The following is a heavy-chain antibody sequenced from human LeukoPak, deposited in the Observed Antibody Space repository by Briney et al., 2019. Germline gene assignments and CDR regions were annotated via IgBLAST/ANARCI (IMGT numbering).Heavy chain of an antibody. CDR1: GFTVSSNY. J-gene: IGHJ1*01. D-gene: IGHD2-2*01. CDR3: ATRYCSSTSCQKSDTFQH. CDR2: ISGSGGST. Sequence: GGSLRLSCAASGFTVSSNYMSWVRQAPGKGLEWVSAISGSGGSTYYADSVKGRFTISRDNSKNTLYLQMNSLRAEDTAVYYCATRYCSSTSCQKSDTFQHWGQGTLVTVSS. V-gene: IGHV3-23*01.